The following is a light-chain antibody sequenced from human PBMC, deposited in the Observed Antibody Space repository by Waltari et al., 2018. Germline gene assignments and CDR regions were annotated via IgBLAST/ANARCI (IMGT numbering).Light chain of an antibody. CDR3: QQGKSFTFT. Sequence: DIQMTQSPSSVSASVGYRVTITCRASQGIGRWLAWYQQKPGKAPNLLIFTASNLQSGVPSRFSGSGSGSDFSLTISNLQPEDCATYFCQQGKSFTFTFGGGTTVEIK. V-gene: IGKV1D-12*01. CDR2: TAS. CDR1: QGIGRW. J-gene: IGKJ4*01.